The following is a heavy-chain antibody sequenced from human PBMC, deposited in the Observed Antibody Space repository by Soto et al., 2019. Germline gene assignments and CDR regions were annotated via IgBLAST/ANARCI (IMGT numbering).Heavy chain of an antibody. CDR3: VRAVHVFDVHSYGMDL. CDR1: GFTFNDYS. CDR2: ISSSGTYI. V-gene: IGHV3-21*01. J-gene: IGHJ6*02. Sequence: PGGSLRLSCEASGFTFNDYSMDWVHQAPEKGLEWVSSISSSGTYIYYADSVKGRFAISRDNANNVMYLQMDTLRAEDTAVYYCVRAVHVFDVHSYGMDLWGQGTTLTVS. D-gene: IGHD4-17*01.